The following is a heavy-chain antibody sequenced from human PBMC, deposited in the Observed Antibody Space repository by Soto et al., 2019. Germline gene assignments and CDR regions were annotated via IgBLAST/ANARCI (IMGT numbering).Heavy chain of an antibody. V-gene: IGHV4-31*03. J-gene: IGHJ4*02. CDR1: GGSISSAGYY. Sequence: PSETLSLTCTVSGGSISSAGYYWNWMRQHPGQGLEWIGYIYYSGSTNYNPSLRRRVGISIDTSKNQFSLTPPSVSAADTAVYYCARDNQRGPLGHLIDYWGQGALVTVSS. CDR2: IYYSGST. CDR3: ARDNQRGPLGHLIDY.